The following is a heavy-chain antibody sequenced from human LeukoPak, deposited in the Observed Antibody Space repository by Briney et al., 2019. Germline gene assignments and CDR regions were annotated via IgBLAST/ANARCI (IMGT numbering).Heavy chain of an antibody. V-gene: IGHV4-31*03. J-gene: IGHJ4*02. D-gene: IGHD3-22*01. CDR3: ARSHYYDSSGYYG. CDR1: GGSISSGGYY. CDR2: IYYSGST. Sequence: SETLSLTCTVSGGSISSGGYYWSWIRQHRGKGLEWIGYIYYSGSTYYNPSLKSRVTISVDTSKNQFSLKLSSVTAADTAVYYCARSHYYDSSGYYGWGQGTLVTVSS.